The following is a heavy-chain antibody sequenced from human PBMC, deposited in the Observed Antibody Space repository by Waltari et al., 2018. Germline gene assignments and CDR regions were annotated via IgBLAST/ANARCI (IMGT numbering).Heavy chain of an antibody. CDR3: ARDLGSDYGNRDY. J-gene: IGHJ4*02. D-gene: IGHD4-17*01. CDR1: GYTFTGSY. V-gene: IGHV1-2*06. CDR2: INPNSGDT. Sequence: QVHLVQSGAAVKKPGASVKVSCKASGYTFTGSYIQWGRRAPGQGLEWMGRINPNSGDTNYAQKFQGRVTLTRDTSINTAYMELSSLKSDDTAVYYCARDLGSDYGNRDYWGQGTLVTVPS.